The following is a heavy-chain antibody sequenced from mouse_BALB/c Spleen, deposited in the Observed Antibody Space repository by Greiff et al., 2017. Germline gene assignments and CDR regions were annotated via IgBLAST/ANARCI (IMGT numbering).Heavy chain of an antibody. D-gene: IGHD2-10*02. CDR2: IDPYNGGT. J-gene: IGHJ4*01. Sequence: EVKLVESGPELVKPGASVKVSCKASGYAFNSYNMYWVKQSHGKSLEWIGYIDPYNGGTSYNQKFKGKATLTVDKSSSTAYMHLNSLTSEDSAVYYCARSGYGNAYAMDYWGQGTSVTVSS. CDR3: ARSGYGNAYAMDY. V-gene: IGHV1S135*01. CDR1: GYAFNSYN.